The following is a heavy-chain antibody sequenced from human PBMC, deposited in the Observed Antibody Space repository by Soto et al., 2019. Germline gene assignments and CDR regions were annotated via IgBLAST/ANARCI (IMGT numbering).Heavy chain of an antibody. D-gene: IGHD5-12*01. CDR2: INPSGCSS. Sequence: ASVKVSCKASGYTFTSYYMHWVRQAPGQGLEWMGIINPSGCSSSYAQKFQGRVTMTRDTSTSTVYMELSSLRSEDTAVYYCARATSSGYDPSYYFDYWGQGTLVTVSS. CDR3: ARATSSGYDPSYYFDY. V-gene: IGHV1-46*01. J-gene: IGHJ4*02. CDR1: GYTFTSYY.